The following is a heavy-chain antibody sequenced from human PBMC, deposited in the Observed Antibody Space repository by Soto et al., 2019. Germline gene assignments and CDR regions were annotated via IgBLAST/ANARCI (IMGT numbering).Heavy chain of an antibody. CDR1: GYSFTSYW. J-gene: IGHJ4*02. Sequence: GGSLKIYCNGSGYSFTSYWIGCVRQMPGKGLEWMGIIYPGDSDTRYSPSFQGQVTISADKSISTAYLQWSSLKASDTAMYYCARSVAVAAHFDYWGQGTLVTVSS. D-gene: IGHD6-19*01. CDR3: ARSVAVAAHFDY. CDR2: IYPGDSDT. V-gene: IGHV5-51*01.